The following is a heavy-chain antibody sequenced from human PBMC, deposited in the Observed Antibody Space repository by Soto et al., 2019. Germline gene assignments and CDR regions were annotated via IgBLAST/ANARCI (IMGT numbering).Heavy chain of an antibody. CDR1: GFTYSNYA. CDR3: AVSLSGVQYFFDY. D-gene: IGHD3-9*01. V-gene: IGHV3-23*01. Sequence: EVQLLESGGGLVQPGGSLRLSCAASGFTYSNYAMSWVRQAPGKGLEWVSVISGSGGGTYYADSVKGRFTISRDNSKNTLYLQMIRLRAEDTAVYYCAVSLSGVQYFFDYWGQGTLVTVSS. J-gene: IGHJ4*02. CDR2: ISGSGGGT.